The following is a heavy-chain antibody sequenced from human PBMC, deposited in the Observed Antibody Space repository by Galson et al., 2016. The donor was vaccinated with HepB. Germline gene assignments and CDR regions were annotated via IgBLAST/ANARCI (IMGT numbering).Heavy chain of an antibody. CDR1: GFTFSRYW. CDR3: ARWGDDCSSTSCHPHSMDV. J-gene: IGHJ6*02. Sequence: SLRLSCATSGFTFSRYWMSWVRQAPGKGLEWVANINQDGSEKYYVDSVKGRLTISRDNAKDSLYLQMNSLRVEEPALYYCARWGDDCSSTSCHPHSMDVWGQGTTVIASS. V-gene: IGHV3-7*01. D-gene: IGHD2-2*01. CDR2: INQDGSEK.